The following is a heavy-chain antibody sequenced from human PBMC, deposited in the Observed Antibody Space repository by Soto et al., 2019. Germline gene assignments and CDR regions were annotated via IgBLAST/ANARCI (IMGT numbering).Heavy chain of an antibody. D-gene: IGHD1-26*01. CDR2: ISGSGDTT. CDR1: GFTFSTYA. CDR3: AKGGVYVVGASRS. Sequence: EVQLLESGGGLVQPGGSLRLSCAASGFTFSTYAMSWVRQAPGKGLEWVSGISGSGDTTYYADSVKGRFTISRDNSKNTRHLQMNSLRAEDTAIYYCAKGGVYVVGASRSWGQGTLVTVSS. V-gene: IGHV3-23*01. J-gene: IGHJ5*02.